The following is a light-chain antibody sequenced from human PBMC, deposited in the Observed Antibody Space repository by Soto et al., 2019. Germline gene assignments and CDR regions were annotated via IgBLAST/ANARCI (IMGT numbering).Light chain of an antibody. CDR2: GAS. J-gene: IGKJ3*01. CDR1: QSISNN. Sequence: EIVMTQSPATLSVSPGERATLSCRASQSISNNLVWYQQIPGQAPRLLMFGASTRATGVPARFSGSGSGTEFTLTISSLQYEDCEVYYCQQYANWPRTFGPGTKVDIK. CDR3: QQYANWPRT. V-gene: IGKV3-15*01.